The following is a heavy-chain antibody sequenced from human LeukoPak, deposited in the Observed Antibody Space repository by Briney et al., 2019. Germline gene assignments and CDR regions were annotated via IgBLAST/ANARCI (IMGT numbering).Heavy chain of an antibody. Sequence: GGSLRLSCLASGFSFNSYTMNWVREAPGKGLEWVSTISPVSSYTWYAESVKGRFTISRDNPKNSLYLQMDSLRAEDTAVYYCVRDVSRRIGLDVWGQGTTVTVSS. CDR2: ISPVSSYT. CDR3: VRDVSRRIGLDV. J-gene: IGHJ6*02. V-gene: IGHV3-21*01. CDR1: GFSFNSYT. D-gene: IGHD2/OR15-2a*01.